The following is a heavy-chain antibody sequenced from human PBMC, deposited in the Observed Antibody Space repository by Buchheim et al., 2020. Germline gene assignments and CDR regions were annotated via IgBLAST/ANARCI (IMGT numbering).Heavy chain of an antibody. CDR2: IWYDGSNK. D-gene: IGHD3-22*01. J-gene: IGHJ5*02. Sequence: QVQLVESGGGVVQPGRSLRLSCAASGFTFSSYGMHWVRQAPGKGLEWVAVIWYDGSNKYYADSVKGRFTISRDNSKNTLYLQMNSLRAEDTAVYYCARGLGGYYDSSGYHLWGQGTL. V-gene: IGHV3-33*01. CDR3: ARGLGGYYDSSGYHL. CDR1: GFTFSSYG.